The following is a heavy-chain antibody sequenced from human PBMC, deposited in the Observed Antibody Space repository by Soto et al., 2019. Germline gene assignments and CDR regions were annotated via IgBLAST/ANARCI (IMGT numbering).Heavy chain of an antibody. J-gene: IGHJ4*02. D-gene: IGHD3-3*01. CDR1: GFSFGSHA. V-gene: IGHV3-23*01. CDR3: ARWSYLDY. Sequence: GGSLRLSCVASGFSFGSHALTWVRQAPGKGLEWVSTISGSDGKTFYADAVKGRFSISRDISQSTLYLQMNSLRADDTAIYYCARWSYLDYWGQGTRVTV. CDR2: ISGSDGKT.